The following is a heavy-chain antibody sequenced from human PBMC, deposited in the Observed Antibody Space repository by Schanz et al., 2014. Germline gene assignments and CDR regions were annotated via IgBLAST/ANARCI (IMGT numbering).Heavy chain of an antibody. J-gene: IGHJ6*02. CDR1: GFTFSSYA. D-gene: IGHD1-20*01. V-gene: IGHV3-23*04. Sequence: EVQLVESGGGLVQPGGSLRLSCAASGFTFSSYAMSWVRQAPGKGLEWVSAISGSGEKTYYTDSVKGRFTISRDSTENTLYLQMNSLRAEDTAVYYCARRITGTHHNPYYHGMDVWGQGTTVTVSS. CDR2: ISGSGEKT. CDR3: ARRITGTHHNPYYHGMDV.